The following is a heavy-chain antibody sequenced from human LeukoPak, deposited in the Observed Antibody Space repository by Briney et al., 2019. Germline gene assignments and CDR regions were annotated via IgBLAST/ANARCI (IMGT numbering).Heavy chain of an antibody. J-gene: IGHJ4*02. V-gene: IGHV4-39*01. Sequence: SETLSLTCTVSGGAIISDNFYWGWVAQPPGKGLEWVGSINYSGTTYYNPFLRSRVSISVDTSRTQFFLRLNSVTAADTAVYYCGRLFDSWGQGTLVTVSS. CDR2: INYSGTT. CDR3: GRLFDS. CDR1: GGAIISDNFY.